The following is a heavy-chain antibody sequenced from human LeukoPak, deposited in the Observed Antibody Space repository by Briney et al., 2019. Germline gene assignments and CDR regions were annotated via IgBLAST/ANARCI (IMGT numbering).Heavy chain of an antibody. CDR1: GFTFSSYA. D-gene: IGHD6-19*01. V-gene: IGHV3-23*01. Sequence: PGGSLRLSCAASGFTFSSYAMSWVRQAPGKGLEWVSAINGSGGSTYYADSVKGRFTISRDNSKNTLYLQMNSLRAEDTAVYYCAKDTRVAVAGTLDYWGQGTLVTVSS. CDR3: AKDTRVAVAGTLDY. CDR2: INGSGGST. J-gene: IGHJ4*02.